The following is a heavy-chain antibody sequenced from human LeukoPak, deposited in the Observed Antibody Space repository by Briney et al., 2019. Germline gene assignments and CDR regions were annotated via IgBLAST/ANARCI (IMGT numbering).Heavy chain of an antibody. CDR1: GFTFRNHG. V-gene: IGHV3-33*01. CDR3: VRDRTSRFLDY. J-gene: IGHJ4*02. CDR2: IYYDGGNN. D-gene: IGHD1/OR15-1a*01. Sequence: PGGSLRLSCAASGFTFRNHGMHWVRQAQGKGLEWVAVIYYDGGNNYYADSMKGRFTISRDNSKNMLWLQMNSLRAEDTAVYYCVRDRTSRFLDYWGQGTLVTVSS.